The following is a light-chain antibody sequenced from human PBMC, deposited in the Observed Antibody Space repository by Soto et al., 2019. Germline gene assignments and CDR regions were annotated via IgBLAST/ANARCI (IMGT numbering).Light chain of an antibody. Sequence: DIQMTQSPSTLSAPVQDRATITCRASQSISRRVAWYQQKPGKAPKLLIYKASTLTSGVPSRFSGSGSGTDFTLTISCLQSEDFATYYCQQYYNYPQTFGQGTKVDIK. CDR3: QQYYNYPQT. CDR2: KAS. J-gene: IGKJ1*01. V-gene: IGKV1-5*03. CDR1: QSISRR.